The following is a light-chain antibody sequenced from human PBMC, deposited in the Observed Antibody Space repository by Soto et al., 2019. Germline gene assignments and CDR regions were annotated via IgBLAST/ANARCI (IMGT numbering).Light chain of an antibody. Sequence: EIVLTQSPGTPSLSPGERATLSCRASQSVAKNYLAWYQQEPGQAPRLLIYGPSSRATGIPDRFSGSGSGTDFTLTISRLEPEDFAVYYCHQYASYPQTFGQGTKVEIK. V-gene: IGKV3-20*01. CDR1: QSVAKNY. CDR2: GPS. CDR3: HQYASYPQT. J-gene: IGKJ1*01.